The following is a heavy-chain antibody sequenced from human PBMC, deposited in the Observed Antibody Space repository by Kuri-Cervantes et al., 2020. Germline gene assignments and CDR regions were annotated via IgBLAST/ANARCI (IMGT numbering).Heavy chain of an antibody. Sequence: LSLTCAASGFMFSGYSMNWVRQAPGKGLEWVSSISSGSSYIYYGDSVKGRFTISRDNSKNMLFLQMNSLRGEDTAMYYCARYVDVEASCGDCDAFDIWGQGTMVTVSS. CDR3: ARYVDVEASCGDCDAFDI. CDR1: GFMFSGYS. D-gene: IGHD2-21*02. V-gene: IGHV3-21*04. J-gene: IGHJ3*02. CDR2: ISSGSSYI.